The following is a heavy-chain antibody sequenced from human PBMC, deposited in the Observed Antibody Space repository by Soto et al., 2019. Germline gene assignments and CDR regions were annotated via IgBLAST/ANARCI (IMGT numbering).Heavy chain of an antibody. CDR1: DFAFSNAW. V-gene: IGHV3-15*07. D-gene: IGHD3-22*01. J-gene: IGHJ4*02. Sequence: GGSLRLSCAASDFAFSNAWMNWVRQAPGKGLEWVGLIKSKTDRGTTDYAAPVKGRFTISRDDSKNTLFLQLDSLRTDDTAVYYCATSPGYYDSSPFDYWGPGTLVTVSS. CDR3: ATSPGYYDSSPFDY. CDR2: IKSKTDRGTT.